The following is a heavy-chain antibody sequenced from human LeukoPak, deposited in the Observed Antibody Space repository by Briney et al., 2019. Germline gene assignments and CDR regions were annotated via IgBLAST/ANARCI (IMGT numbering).Heavy chain of an antibody. D-gene: IGHD2-2*01. Sequence: GGSLRLSCADSRFTFSSYTMNWVRQAPGKGLEWVSGISANAVSTYYADSVKGRFTISRDNSKNALYLHMDRLGTEDTAVYYCASMPSTEIYYFYYMDVWGKGTTVTVSS. J-gene: IGHJ6*03. CDR3: ASMPSTEIYYFYYMDV. V-gene: IGHV3-23*01. CDR2: ISANAVST. CDR1: RFTFSSYT.